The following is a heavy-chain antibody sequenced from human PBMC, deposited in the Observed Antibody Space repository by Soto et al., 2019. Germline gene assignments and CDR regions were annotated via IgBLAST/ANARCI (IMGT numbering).Heavy chain of an antibody. CDR1: GGSFSGYY. CDR3: ARVNVGGRYFDWLLPDY. V-gene: IGHV4-34*01. D-gene: IGHD3-9*01. CDR2: INHSGST. J-gene: IGHJ4*02. Sequence: SETLSLTCAVYGGSFSGYYWSWIRQPPGKGLEWIGEINHSGSTNYNPSLKSRVAISVDTSKNQFSLKLSSVTAADTAVYYCARVNVGGRYFDWLLPDYWGQGTLVTVSS.